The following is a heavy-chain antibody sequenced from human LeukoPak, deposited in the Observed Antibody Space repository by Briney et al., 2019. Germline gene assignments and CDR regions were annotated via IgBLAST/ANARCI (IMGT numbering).Heavy chain of an antibody. V-gene: IGHV3-7*01. D-gene: IGHD1-26*01. Sequence: PGGSLRLSCEGSGFTFSSYWMSWVRQAPGKGLEWVANIRDDGGEIYYVDSVKGRFTISRDNAKSSLFLQMNSLRAEDAAVYYCARDKPRGSYYGSIFDSWGQGTLVTVFS. J-gene: IGHJ4*02. CDR2: IRDDGGEI. CDR3: ARDKPRGSYYGSIFDS. CDR1: GFTFSSYW.